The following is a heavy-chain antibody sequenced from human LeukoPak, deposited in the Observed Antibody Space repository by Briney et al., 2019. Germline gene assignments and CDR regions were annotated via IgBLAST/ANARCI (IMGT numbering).Heavy chain of an antibody. D-gene: IGHD6-13*01. Sequence: GGSLRLSCAVSGFSVSDYYMSWIRQPPGKGLEGGSYIRGSSTKTNYADSVKGRFTISRDNAKNSLYLQMDSLRVEDTAIYYCARGTLKAAATDFDYWGQGTLVTVSS. J-gene: IGHJ4*02. CDR1: GFSVSDYY. CDR3: ARGTLKAAATDFDY. CDR2: IRGSSTKT. V-gene: IGHV3-11*06.